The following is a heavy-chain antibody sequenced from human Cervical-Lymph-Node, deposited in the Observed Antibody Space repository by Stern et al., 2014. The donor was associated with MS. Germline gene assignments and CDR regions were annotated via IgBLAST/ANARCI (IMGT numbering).Heavy chain of an antibody. Sequence: EVHLVESGGGLVQPGGSLRLSCVGSGFTFRNYAMHWVRQAPGKGLEYVSAITSDGGSTYYAEFVKGRFTISRDNAKNTLYLQMGRLRGDDMAVYYCARGSRWGQGTLVTVSS. CDR3: ARGSR. CDR2: ITSDGGST. CDR1: GFTFRNYA. V-gene: IGHV3-64*07. J-gene: IGHJ4*02.